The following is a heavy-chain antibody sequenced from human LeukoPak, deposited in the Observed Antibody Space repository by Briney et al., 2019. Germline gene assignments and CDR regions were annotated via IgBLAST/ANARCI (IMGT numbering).Heavy chain of an antibody. Sequence: GGSLRLSCAASGFTSSSYWMSWVRQAPGKGLEWVANIKQDGSEKYYVDSVKGRFTISRDNAKNSLYLQMNSLRAEDTAVYYCARGYSYPFPWGQGTLVTVSS. D-gene: IGHD5-18*01. J-gene: IGHJ5*02. CDR2: IKQDGSEK. CDR1: GFTSSSYW. CDR3: ARGYSYPFP. V-gene: IGHV3-7*03.